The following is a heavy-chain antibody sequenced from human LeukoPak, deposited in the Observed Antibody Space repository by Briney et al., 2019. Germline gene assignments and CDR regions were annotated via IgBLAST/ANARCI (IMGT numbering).Heavy chain of an antibody. V-gene: IGHV4-59*01. J-gene: IGHJ4*02. D-gene: IGHD3-22*01. CDR2: IYDSGST. CDR3: ARQSISGSSLSYFDY. CDR1: GGSISSYY. Sequence: TSETLSLTCTVSGGSISSYYWGWIRQPPGKGLEWIGNIYDSGSTNYNPSLKSRVTISVDTSKNQCSLKLSSVTAADTAVYYCARQSISGSSLSYFDYWGQGTLVNVSS.